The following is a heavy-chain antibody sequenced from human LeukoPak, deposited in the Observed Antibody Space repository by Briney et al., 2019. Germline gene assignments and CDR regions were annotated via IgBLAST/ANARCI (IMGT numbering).Heavy chain of an antibody. Sequence: SETLSLTCTVSGDSINSLDLWSWVRQPPGKGLEWIGEMYLSGTTHSNPSVKSQVTISIDKSKNRFFLNLSSVTAADTAVYYCAGLVGRYSSGLYYYYFDYWGQGTLVTVSS. D-gene: IGHD3-22*01. CDR1: GDSINSLDL. V-gene: IGHV4-4*02. CDR2: MYLSGTT. J-gene: IGHJ4*02. CDR3: AGLVGRYSSGLYYYYFDY.